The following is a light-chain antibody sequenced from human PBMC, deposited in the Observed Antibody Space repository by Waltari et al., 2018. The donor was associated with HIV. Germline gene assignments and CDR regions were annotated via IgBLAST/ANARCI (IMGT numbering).Light chain of an antibody. Sequence: QSVLTQPPSASGTPGQGVTISCSGARSNIGTNTVHWYRQLPGTAPKLLIYSNNMRPSGVPDRFSGSKSGTSASLAISGLQSGDEADYYCAAWDDGQNGVLFGGGTKLTVL. CDR1: RSNIGTNT. CDR3: AAWDDGQNGVL. CDR2: SNN. J-gene: IGLJ2*01. V-gene: IGLV1-44*01.